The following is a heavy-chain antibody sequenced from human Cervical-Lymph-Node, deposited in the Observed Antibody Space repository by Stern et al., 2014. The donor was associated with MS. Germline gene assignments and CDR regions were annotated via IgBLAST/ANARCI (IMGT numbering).Heavy chain of an antibody. CDR3: AREGRDGYNYDY. Sequence: VQLVESGAEVKKPGSSVKVSCKVSGGTFSSYAISWVRQAPGQVLEWMGGILPVFTTPNYAQKFQGRVTITADESTSTVYMELSSLRSDDTAVYYCAREGRDGYNYDYWGQGTLVTVSS. CDR2: ILPVFTTP. CDR1: GGTFSSYA. D-gene: IGHD5-24*01. V-gene: IGHV1-69*01. J-gene: IGHJ4*02.